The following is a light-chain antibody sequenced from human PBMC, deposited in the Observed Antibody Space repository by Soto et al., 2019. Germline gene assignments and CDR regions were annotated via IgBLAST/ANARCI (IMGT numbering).Light chain of an antibody. CDR3: QHYSNLPRT. J-gene: IGKJ1*01. CDR2: GAS. CDR1: QSVSSN. V-gene: IGKV3-15*01. Sequence: EIVMTQYPATLSVSPGERATLSCRASQSVSSNLAGYQQKPGQAPRLLIYGASTRATGIPARFSGSGSGTEFTLTISSLQSEDFAVYYCQHYSNLPRTFGQGTKVEIK.